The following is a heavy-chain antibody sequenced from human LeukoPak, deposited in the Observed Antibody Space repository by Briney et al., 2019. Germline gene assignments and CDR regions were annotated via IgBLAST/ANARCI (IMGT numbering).Heavy chain of an antibody. J-gene: IGHJ3*02. CDR1: GGSISTYY. D-gene: IGHD1-1*01. CDR3: ARPTRTYAANDALDI. Sequence: PPETLSLTCTVSGGSISTYYWSWIRQPPGKGLEWIGNIYYSGSTSYNPSLKSRVTISVDTSKNQFSLKLSSVTAADTAAYYCARPTRTYAANDALDIWGQGTMVTVSS. CDR2: IYYSGST. V-gene: IGHV4-59*01.